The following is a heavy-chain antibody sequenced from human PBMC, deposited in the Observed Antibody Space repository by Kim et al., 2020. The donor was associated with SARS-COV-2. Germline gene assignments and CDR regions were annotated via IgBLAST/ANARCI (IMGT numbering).Heavy chain of an antibody. J-gene: IGHJ4*02. CDR3: ARVPYGSGSYYPSSPPHFDY. CDR2: IYYSGST. V-gene: IGHV4-30-4*01. CDR1: GGSISSGDYY. Sequence: SETLSLTCTVSGGSISSGDYYWSWIRQPPGKCLEWIGYIYYSGSTYYNPSLKSRVTISVDTSKNQFSLKLSSVTAADTAVYYCARVPYGSGSYYPSSPPHFDYWGQGTLVTVSA. D-gene: IGHD3-10*01.